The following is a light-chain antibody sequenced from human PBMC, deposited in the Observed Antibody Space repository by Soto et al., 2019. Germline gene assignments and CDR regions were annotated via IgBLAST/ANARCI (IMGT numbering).Light chain of an antibody. CDR3: ETWDSTVV. Sequence: QSVLTQSSSASASLGSSVKLTCTLSSGHSSYIIAWHQQQPGKAPRYLMKLEGSGSYNKGSGVPDRFSGSSSGADRYLTISNRQSEDEADYYCETWDSTVVFGGGTKLTVL. CDR1: SGHSSYI. J-gene: IGLJ2*01. V-gene: IGLV4-60*03. CDR2: LEGSGSY.